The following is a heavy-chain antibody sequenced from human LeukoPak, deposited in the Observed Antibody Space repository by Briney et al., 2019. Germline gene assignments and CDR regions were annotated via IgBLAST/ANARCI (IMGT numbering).Heavy chain of an antibody. CDR2: FDPEDGET. Sequence: GASVKVSCKVSGYTLTELSVHWVRQAPGKGLEWMGTFDPEDGETIYAQKFQGRVTMTEDTSTDTAYMELSSLRSEDAAVYYCATGGYDSSGLYLDYWGQGTLVTVSS. CDR1: GYTLTELS. D-gene: IGHD3-22*01. V-gene: IGHV1-24*01. J-gene: IGHJ4*02. CDR3: ATGGYDSSGLYLDY.